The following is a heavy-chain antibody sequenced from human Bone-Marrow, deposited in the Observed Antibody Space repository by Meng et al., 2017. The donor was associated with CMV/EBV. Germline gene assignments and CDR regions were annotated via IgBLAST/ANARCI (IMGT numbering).Heavy chain of an antibody. Sequence: GGSLRLSCAASGFTFSSYAMHWVRQAPGKGLEWVAVISYDRSNKYYADSVKGRFTISRDNSKNTLYLQMHSLRAEDTAVYYCARGIMVRGVSYYYYGMDVWGQGTTVTVSS. CDR2: ISYDRSNK. CDR1: GFTFSSYA. V-gene: IGHV3-30-3*01. D-gene: IGHD3-10*01. CDR3: ARGIMVRGVSYYYYGMDV. J-gene: IGHJ6*02.